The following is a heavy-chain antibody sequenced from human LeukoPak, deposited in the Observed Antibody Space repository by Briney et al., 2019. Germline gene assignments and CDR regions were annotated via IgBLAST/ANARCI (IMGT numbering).Heavy chain of an antibody. J-gene: IGHJ4*02. D-gene: IGHD5-12*01. CDR3: AKEIYSGYDLGEYYFDY. Sequence: SGGSLRLSCAASGFTFDDYAMHWVRQAPGKGLEWVSGISWNSGSIGYADSVKGRFTISRDNAKNSLYLQMNSLRAEDTALYYCAKEIYSGYDLGEYYFDYWGQGTLVTVSS. V-gene: IGHV3-9*01. CDR1: GFTFDDYA. CDR2: ISWNSGSI.